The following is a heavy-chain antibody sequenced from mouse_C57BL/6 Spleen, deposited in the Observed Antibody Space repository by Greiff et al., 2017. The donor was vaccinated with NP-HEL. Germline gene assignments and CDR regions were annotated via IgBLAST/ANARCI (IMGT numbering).Heavy chain of an antibody. J-gene: IGHJ2*01. D-gene: IGHD2-5*01. CDR1: GFTFSDYG. CDR2: ISSGSSTI. Sequence: EVHLVESGGGLVKPGGSLKLSCAASGFTFSDYGMHWVRQAPEKGLEWVAYISSGSSTIYYADTVKGRFTISRDNAKNTLFLQMTSLRSEDTAMYYCARGYYSNYGLDYWGQGTTLTVSS. V-gene: IGHV5-17*01. CDR3: ARGYYSNYGLDY.